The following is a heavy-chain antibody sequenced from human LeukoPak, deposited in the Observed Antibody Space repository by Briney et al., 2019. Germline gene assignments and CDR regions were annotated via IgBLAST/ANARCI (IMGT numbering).Heavy chain of an antibody. CDR2: ITWGSTTK. CDR1: GFTFDEHA. J-gene: IGHJ2*01. CDR3: AKDVRNIFTDYVALDL. V-gene: IGHV3-9*01. D-gene: IGHD4-17*01. Sequence: SGGSLRLSCEASGFTFDEHAMHWVRQAPGKGLEWVSGITWGSTTKLYADSVKGRFTISRDNAKNSLFLQMNTLRPEDTAFYFCAKDVRNIFTDYVALDLWGRGTLVTVSS.